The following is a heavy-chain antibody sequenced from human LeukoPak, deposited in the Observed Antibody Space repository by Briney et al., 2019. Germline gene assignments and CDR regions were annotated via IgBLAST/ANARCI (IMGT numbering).Heavy chain of an antibody. V-gene: IGHV3-23*01. Sequence: PGGSLRLSCAASGFTFSSYAMSWVRQAPGKGLEWVSAISGSGGNTYYADSVKGGFTISRDSSKTTLYLQMNSLRADDTAVYYCAKDRGDYDSSGYYNWFDPWGQGTLVTVSS. CDR2: ISGSGGNT. CDR3: AKDRGDYDSSGYYNWFDP. J-gene: IGHJ5*02. CDR1: GFTFSSYA. D-gene: IGHD3-22*01.